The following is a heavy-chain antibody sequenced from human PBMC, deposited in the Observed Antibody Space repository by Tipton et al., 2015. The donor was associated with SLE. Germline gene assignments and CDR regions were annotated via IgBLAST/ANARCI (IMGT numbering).Heavy chain of an antibody. CDR3: AKERTIPFDY. CDR2: VNIDDGST. CDR1: GFNFSNSW. J-gene: IGHJ4*02. D-gene: IGHD2-8*01. Sequence: SLRLSCAASGFNFSNSWIHWVRQSPGKGLVWVSRVNIDDGSTNYADSVKGRFTISRDNAKNSMSLQMNSLRVEDTAVCYCAKERTIPFDYWGPGTLVTVSS. V-gene: IGHV3-74*01.